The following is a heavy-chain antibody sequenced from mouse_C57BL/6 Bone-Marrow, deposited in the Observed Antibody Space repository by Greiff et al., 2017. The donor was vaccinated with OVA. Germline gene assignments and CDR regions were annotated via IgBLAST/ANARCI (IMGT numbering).Heavy chain of an antibody. J-gene: IGHJ4*01. Sequence: QVQLQQSGPELVKPGASVKISCKASGYSFTSYYIHWVKQRPGQGLEWIGWIYPGGGNTKYNEKFKGKATLTADTSSSTAYMQLSSLTSEDSAVYYCARGDGYSYYAMDYWGQGTSVTVSS. V-gene: IGHV1-66*01. D-gene: IGHD2-3*01. CDR1: GYSFTSYY. CDR3: ARGDGYSYYAMDY. CDR2: IYPGGGNT.